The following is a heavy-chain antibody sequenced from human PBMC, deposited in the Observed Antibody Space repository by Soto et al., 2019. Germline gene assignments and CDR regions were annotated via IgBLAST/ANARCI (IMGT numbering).Heavy chain of an antibody. CDR3: ASAGDFGTGYRCYGMDV. V-gene: IGHV3-11*01. D-gene: IGHD3-3*01. CDR2: ISSSGSTI. Sequence: AEGCLRLSCAPSGFTFSDYYMSWIRQAPEKGLEWVSYISSSGSTIYYADSVKGRFTISRDNAKNSLYLQMNSLKAEDTAVYYGASAGDFGTGYRCYGMDVWGQGTRGTVSS. J-gene: IGHJ6*02. CDR1: GFTFSDYY.